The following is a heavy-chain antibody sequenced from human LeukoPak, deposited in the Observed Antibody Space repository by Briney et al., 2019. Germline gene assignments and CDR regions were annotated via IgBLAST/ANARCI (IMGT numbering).Heavy chain of an antibody. CDR1: GGSISSGGYS. J-gene: IGHJ4*02. CDR3: ARGSYVTGIDY. D-gene: IGHD1-1*01. V-gene: IGHV4-30-2*01. Sequence: PSETLSLTCAVSGGSISSGGYSWSWIRQPPGKGLEWIGYIYHSGSTYYNPSLKSRVTISVDRSKNQFSLKLGSVTAADTAVYYCARGSYVTGIDYWGQGTLVTVSS. CDR2: IYHSGST.